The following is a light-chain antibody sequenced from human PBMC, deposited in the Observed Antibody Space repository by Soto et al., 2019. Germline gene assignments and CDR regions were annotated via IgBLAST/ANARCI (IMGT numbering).Light chain of an antibody. CDR2: DVV. CDR1: SSDVGGFNS. Sequence: QSVLPRPGSVSGSRGQSITISCTGTSSDVGGFNSVSWYQLRPGTAPKLILYDVVDRPSGVSYRFSGSKSGNTASLTISGLQAADEADYFCSSYTSTMTNVFGSGTKDTVL. V-gene: IGLV2-14*03. CDR3: SSYTSTMTNV. J-gene: IGLJ1*01.